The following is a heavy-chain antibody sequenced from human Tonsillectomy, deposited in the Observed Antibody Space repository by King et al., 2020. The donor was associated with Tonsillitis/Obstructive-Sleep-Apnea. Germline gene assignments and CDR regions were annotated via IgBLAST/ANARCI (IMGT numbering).Heavy chain of an antibody. CDR2: ISSSSKTI. J-gene: IGHJ4*02. V-gene: IGHV3-48*02. Sequence: VQLVESGGGLVQPGGSLILSSAASGFTLRSYNMNWVRQAPGEGRGWVSYISSSSKTIYYDDSVKGRFTISIDNAKNSLYLQMNSLRDEDTAVFYCAREKGSGFVDYWGQGTLVTVSS. CDR3: AREKGSGFVDY. D-gene: IGHD6-25*01. CDR1: GFTLRSYN.